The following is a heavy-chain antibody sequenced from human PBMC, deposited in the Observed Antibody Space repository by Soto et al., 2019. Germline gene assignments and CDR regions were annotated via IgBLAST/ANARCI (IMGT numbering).Heavy chain of an antibody. Sequence: PGGSLRLSCAASGFTFSSYGMHWVRQAPGKGLEWVAVIWYDGSNKYYADSVKGRFTISRDNSKNTLYLQMNSLRAEDTAVYYCARGQQQLAYYFDYWGQGTLVTVSS. CDR1: GFTFSSYG. J-gene: IGHJ4*02. CDR2: IWYDGSNK. CDR3: ARGQQQLAYYFDY. D-gene: IGHD6-13*01. V-gene: IGHV3-33*01.